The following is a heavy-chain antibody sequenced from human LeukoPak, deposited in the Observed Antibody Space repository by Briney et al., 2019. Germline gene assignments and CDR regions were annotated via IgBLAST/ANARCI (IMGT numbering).Heavy chain of an antibody. CDR1: GITLGDYA. Sequence: SGGSLRLSCSASGITLGDYAVSWVRQAPGKGLEWVSFIRVKAFGRTTEYAASVRGRFTISRDDSNNIAYLQMNSLKTEDTAVYFCTRDHNNVFDYWGQGTLVTVSS. CDR2: IRVKAFGRTT. D-gene: IGHD1-14*01. J-gene: IGHJ4*02. V-gene: IGHV3-49*04. CDR3: TRDHNNVFDY.